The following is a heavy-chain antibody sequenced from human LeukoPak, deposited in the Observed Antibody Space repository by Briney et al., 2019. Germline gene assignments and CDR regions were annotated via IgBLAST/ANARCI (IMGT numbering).Heavy chain of an antibody. CDR3: ARDSSLDYYGSGSPQFDY. Sequence: GASVKVSCKASGGTFSSYAISWVRQAPGHGLEWMGGIIPIFGTANHAQKFQGRVTITADESTSTAYMDLSSLRSEHTAVYYCARDSSLDYYGSGSPQFDYWGQGTLVTVSS. CDR1: GGTFSSYA. CDR2: IIPIFGTA. J-gene: IGHJ4*02. V-gene: IGHV1-69*13. D-gene: IGHD3-10*01.